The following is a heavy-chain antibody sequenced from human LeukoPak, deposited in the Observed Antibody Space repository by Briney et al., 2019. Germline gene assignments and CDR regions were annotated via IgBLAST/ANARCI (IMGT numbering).Heavy chain of an antibody. V-gene: IGHV3-23*01. Sequence: HSGGPLRLSCAASGFTFSSYAMSWVRQAPGKGVEWVSAISGSGGSTYYADSVKGRFTISRDNSKNTLYLQMNSLRAEDTAVYYCAKVLSYSSGWYLELLNGMDVWGQGTTVTVSS. D-gene: IGHD6-19*01. CDR1: GFTFSSYA. CDR3: AKVLSYSSGWYLELLNGMDV. J-gene: IGHJ6*02. CDR2: ISGSGGST.